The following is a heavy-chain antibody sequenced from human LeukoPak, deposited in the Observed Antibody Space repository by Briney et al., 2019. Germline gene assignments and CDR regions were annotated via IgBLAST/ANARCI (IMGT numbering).Heavy chain of an antibody. D-gene: IGHD4-17*01. Sequence: PGGSLILSCAASRFTFGSYSMSWVRQAPGKGLQWVSSITSSSSHIYYADPVKGRFTISRDNAKNSLYLQMNSLRAEDTAVYYCARVRATVTPFDYWGQGTLVTVSS. V-gene: IGHV3-21*01. CDR1: RFTFGSYS. CDR2: ITSSSSHI. J-gene: IGHJ4*02. CDR3: ARVRATVTPFDY.